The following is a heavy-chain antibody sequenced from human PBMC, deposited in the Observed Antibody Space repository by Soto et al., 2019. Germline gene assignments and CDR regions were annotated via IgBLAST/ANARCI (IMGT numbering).Heavy chain of an antibody. J-gene: IGHJ4*02. D-gene: IGHD4-17*01. CDR3: SRGRGTAVATPYS. CDR2: IWYDGTNK. CDR1: GFTFSNYA. V-gene: IGHV3-33*01. Sequence: QVQLVESGGGVVQPGRSLRLSCVASGFTFSNYAMYWVRQAPGKGLEWVAVIWYDGTNKNYADSVKGRFTISRDNSKNTLYLQMNSLRVEDTAVYYCSRGRGTAVATPYSWGQGVQAPVSS.